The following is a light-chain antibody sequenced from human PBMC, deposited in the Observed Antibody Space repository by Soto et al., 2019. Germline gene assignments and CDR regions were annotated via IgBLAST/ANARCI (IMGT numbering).Light chain of an antibody. CDR3: QQYYSYPLT. V-gene: IGKV1-39*01. Sequence: DIQMTQSPSSLSASVGDRVTITCRASQSISSYLNWYQHKPGKAPKLLIYAASSLQTGVPSRFSGSRSGTDFALTISSLQRDDFATYYCQQYYSYPLTFGGGTKV. J-gene: IGKJ4*01. CDR1: QSISSY. CDR2: AAS.